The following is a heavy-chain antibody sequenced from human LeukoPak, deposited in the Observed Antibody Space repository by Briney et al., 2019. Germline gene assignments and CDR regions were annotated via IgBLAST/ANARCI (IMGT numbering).Heavy chain of an antibody. Sequence: PGGSLPLSCAASGFPFSNAWMSWVRPAPGKGLEWVGRIKSKTDGGTTDYAAPVKGRFTISRDDSKNTLYLQMNSLKTEDTAVYYCTTDALAEYSGYDTDFDYWGQGTLVTVSS. CDR1: GFPFSNAW. CDR2: IKSKTDGGTT. D-gene: IGHD5-12*01. J-gene: IGHJ4*02. V-gene: IGHV3-15*01. CDR3: TTDALAEYSGYDTDFDY.